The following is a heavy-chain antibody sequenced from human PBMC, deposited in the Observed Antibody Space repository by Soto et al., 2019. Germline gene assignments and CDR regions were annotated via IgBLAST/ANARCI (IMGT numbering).Heavy chain of an antibody. Sequence: QVQLVQSGAEVKKPGSSVKVSCKASGGTFSSYAISWVRQAPGQGLEWMGGIIPIFGTANYAQKFQGRVTITADESTSTANMGLSSLRSEDTAVYYCARVGDDSSGYYSTYYYYGMDVWGQGTTVTVSS. J-gene: IGHJ6*02. CDR1: GGTFSSYA. D-gene: IGHD3-22*01. CDR3: ARVGDDSSGYYSTYYYYGMDV. V-gene: IGHV1-69*12. CDR2: IIPIFGTA.